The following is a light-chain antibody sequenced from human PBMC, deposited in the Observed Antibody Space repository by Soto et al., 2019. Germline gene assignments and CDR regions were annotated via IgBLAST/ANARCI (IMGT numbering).Light chain of an antibody. Sequence: IQMTQSPSAMSASVGDRVTITCRASQGISNYLAWFQQKPGKIPKRLIYAESTLQNGVPSRFSGSGSGTEFTLTISSLQPDDFATYYSLQPNSYARIFGQGNKLEFK. J-gene: IGKJ2*01. CDR2: AES. V-gene: IGKV1-17*03. CDR1: QGISNY. CDR3: LQPNSYARI.